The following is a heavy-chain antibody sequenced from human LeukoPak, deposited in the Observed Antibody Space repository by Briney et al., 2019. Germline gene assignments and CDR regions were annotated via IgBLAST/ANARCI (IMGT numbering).Heavy chain of an antibody. J-gene: IGHJ3*02. CDR2: LRASGGSS. V-gene: IGHV3-23*01. CDR1: GFTFTNYA. D-gene: IGHD2-15*01. Sequence: GGSLRLSCAASGFTFTNYAMSWVRQAPGKGLEWVSALRASGGSSYYADSMKGRFTISRDSSKNTLYMQMKGLRAEDTAVYYCARACSGGSCDLAAFDIWGQGTMVTVSS. CDR3: ARACSGGSCDLAAFDI.